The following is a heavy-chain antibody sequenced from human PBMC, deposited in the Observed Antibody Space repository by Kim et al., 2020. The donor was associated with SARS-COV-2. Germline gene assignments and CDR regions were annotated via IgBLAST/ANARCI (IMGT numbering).Heavy chain of an antibody. J-gene: IGHJ5*02. Sequence: ASVKVSCKASGYTFPGYYIHWVRQAPGEGLEYMGWIDPNSGGTTYTEKFQGRVTMTSDKSITTTYMELTRLTYDDTAVYYCARDLAVRPTGGYNWFDPWGQGTLAT. D-gene: IGHD1-20*01. CDR3: ARDLAVRPTGGYNWFDP. CDR2: IDPNSGGT. V-gene: IGHV1-2*02. CDR1: GYTFPGYY.